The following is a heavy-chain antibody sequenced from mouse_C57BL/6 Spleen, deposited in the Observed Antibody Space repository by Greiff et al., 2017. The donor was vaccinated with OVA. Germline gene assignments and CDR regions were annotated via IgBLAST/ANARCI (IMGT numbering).Heavy chain of an antibody. Sequence: QVQLKQSGAELVRPGASVTLSCKASGYTFTDYEMHWVKQTPVHGLEWIGAIDPETGGTAYNQKFKGKAILTAGKSSSTAYMELRSLTSEDSAVYYCTRSLYYGYSAWFAYWGQGTLVTVSA. CDR2: IDPETGGT. CDR3: TRSLYYGYSAWFAY. CDR1: GYTFTDYE. V-gene: IGHV1-15*01. J-gene: IGHJ3*01. D-gene: IGHD2-2*01.